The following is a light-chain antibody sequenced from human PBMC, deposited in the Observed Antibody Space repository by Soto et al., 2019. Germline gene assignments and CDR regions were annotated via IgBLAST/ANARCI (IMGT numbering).Light chain of an antibody. CDR2: GAS. Sequence: EILMTQSPATLSVSPGERATLSCRASQSVSSSYLAWYQQKPGQAPRLLIYGASNRATGIPARFSGSGSGTDFTLTISSLEPEDFAVYYCQQRSNWPQTFGQGTKVDIK. CDR1: QSVSSSY. CDR3: QQRSNWPQT. V-gene: IGKV3-11*01. J-gene: IGKJ1*01.